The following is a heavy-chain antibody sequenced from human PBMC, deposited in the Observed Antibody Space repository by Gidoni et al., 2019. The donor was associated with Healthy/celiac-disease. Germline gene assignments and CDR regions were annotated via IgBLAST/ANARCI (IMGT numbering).Heavy chain of an antibody. Sequence: EVQLLESGGGLVQPGVSLRLSCSASGFTFSSYAMSWVRQAPGQGLEWVSAISGSGGSTYYADAVKGRFTISRDNAKKTLYLQMNSLRAEDTAVYYCATWGGGLYFDYWGQGTLVTVSS. CDR2: ISGSGGST. V-gene: IGHV3-23*01. CDR3: ATWGGGLYFDY. J-gene: IGHJ4*02. CDR1: GFTFSSYA. D-gene: IGHD3-16*01.